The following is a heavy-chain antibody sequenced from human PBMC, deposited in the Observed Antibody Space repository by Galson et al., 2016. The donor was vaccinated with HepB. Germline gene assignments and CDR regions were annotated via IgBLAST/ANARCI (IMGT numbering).Heavy chain of an antibody. J-gene: IGHJ2*01. V-gene: IGHV5-10-1*01. Sequence: QSGAEVKKPGDSLRISCKASGSSFPNYWINWVRQMPGKGLEWMGRIDPSDSYTNYSPSFQGHVTISADKSTKTAYLQWSSLKASDTAIYYCATLYYGSGSYYRFWYFDLWGRGTLVTVSS. CDR3: ATLYYGSGSYYRFWYFDL. CDR2: IDPSDSYT. D-gene: IGHD3-10*01. CDR1: GSSFPNYW.